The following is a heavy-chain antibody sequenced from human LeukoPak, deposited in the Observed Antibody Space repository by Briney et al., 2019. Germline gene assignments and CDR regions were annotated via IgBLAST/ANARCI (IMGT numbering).Heavy chain of an antibody. CDR1: GGSISGYY. CDR3: AGDGGATAFFDY. D-gene: IGHD1-26*01. Sequence: SESLSLTCTVSGGSISGYYWSWIRQPPGKGLEWIGYIYYSGSTNYNPSLKSRVTISVDTSKNQFSLKLSSVSAADTAVYYCAGDGGATAFFDYWGQGTLVTVSS. V-gene: IGHV4-59*01. J-gene: IGHJ4*02. CDR2: IYYSGST.